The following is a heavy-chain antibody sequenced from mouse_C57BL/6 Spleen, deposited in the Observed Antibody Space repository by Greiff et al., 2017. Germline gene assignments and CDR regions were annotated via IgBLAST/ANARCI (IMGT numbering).Heavy chain of an antibody. Sequence: VQLKQSGAELVKPGASVKLSCTASGFNIKDYYMHWVQQTTEQGLEWIGRIDPEDGETKYAPKFQGKATITADTSSNTAYLQLSSLTSEDTAVYYCARTATGGYFDVWGTGTTVTVSS. CDR1: GFNIKDYY. V-gene: IGHV14-2*01. CDR3: ARTATGGYFDV. J-gene: IGHJ1*03. CDR2: IDPEDGET.